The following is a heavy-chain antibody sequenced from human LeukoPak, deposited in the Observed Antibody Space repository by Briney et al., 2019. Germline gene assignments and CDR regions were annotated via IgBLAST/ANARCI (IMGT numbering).Heavy chain of an antibody. V-gene: IGHV1-18*01. CDR3: ARSSIVRLEP. D-gene: IGHD2/OR15-2a*01. J-gene: IGHJ5*02. CDR1: GYTFTSYG. CDR2: ISAYNGNT. Sequence: ASVKVSCKASGYTFTSYGIRWVRQAPGQGLEWMGWISAYNGNTNYAQKLQGRVTMTTDTSTSTAYVEMRSLRSDDTGEYYCARSSIVRLEPWGEGTLVTVFS.